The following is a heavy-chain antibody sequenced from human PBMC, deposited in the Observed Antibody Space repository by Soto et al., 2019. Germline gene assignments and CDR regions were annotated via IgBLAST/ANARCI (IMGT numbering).Heavy chain of an antibody. J-gene: IGHJ4*02. CDR2: IYDSESA. CDR1: GESINSGGYY. Sequence: SETLSLTCSVSGESINSGGYYWSWIRHHPGKGLEWIGYIYDSESAYYNPSLKSRVTISMDTSKNHFAMRLSSVSAADTAVYYCARASSSSSASDYWGQGTQVTVSS. CDR3: ARASSSSSASDY. V-gene: IGHV4-31*03. D-gene: IGHD6-6*01.